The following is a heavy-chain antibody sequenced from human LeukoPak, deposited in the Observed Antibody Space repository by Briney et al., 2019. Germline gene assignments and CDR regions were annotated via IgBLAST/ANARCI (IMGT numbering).Heavy chain of an antibody. Sequence: SVKVSCKASGGTFSSYAISWVRQAPGQGLEWMGRIIPILGIANYAQKFQGRVTITADKSTSTAYMELSSLRSEDTAVYYCARGYCSGGSCGRYSYPDYWGQGTLVTVSS. CDR2: IIPILGIA. CDR1: GGTFSSYA. CDR3: ARGYCSGGSCGRYSYPDY. D-gene: IGHD2-15*01. J-gene: IGHJ4*02. V-gene: IGHV1-69*04.